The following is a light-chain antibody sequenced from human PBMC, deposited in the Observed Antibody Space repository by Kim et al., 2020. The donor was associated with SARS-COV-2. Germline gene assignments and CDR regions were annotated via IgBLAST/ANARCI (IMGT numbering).Light chain of an antibody. CDR3: QQSYNVPRT. J-gene: IGKJ2*01. CDR1: QTISNY. CDR2: TAS. V-gene: IGKV1-39*01. Sequence: SASVGDRVTITCRTSQTISNYLNWYQQRPGKAPRLLIYTASTLQSGVPSRFSGSGSGTDFTLTINSLQPEDSATYCCQQSYNVPRTFGQGTKLEI.